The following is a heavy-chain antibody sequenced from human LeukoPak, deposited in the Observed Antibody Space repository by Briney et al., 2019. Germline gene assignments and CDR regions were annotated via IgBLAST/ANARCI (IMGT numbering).Heavy chain of an antibody. Sequence: SETLSLTCTVSGGSISSYYWTWLRQPPGKGLEWIGYIYYSGTTSYNPSLKTRVTISIDTSKNQFSLKLSSVTAADTAVYYCARVLRPMASQYYFDYWGQGTLVTVSS. CDR1: GGSISSYY. J-gene: IGHJ4*02. D-gene: IGHD3-10*01. CDR2: IYYSGTT. V-gene: IGHV4-59*01. CDR3: ARVLRPMASQYYFDY.